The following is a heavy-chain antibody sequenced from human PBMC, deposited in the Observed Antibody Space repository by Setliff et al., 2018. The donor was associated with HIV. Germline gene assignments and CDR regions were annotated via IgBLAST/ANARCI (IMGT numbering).Heavy chain of an antibody. CDR2: IVVGTGNT. CDR3: APDGGLEQWLAS. CDR1: GFTFATSA. J-gene: IGHJ4*02. Sequence: ASVKVSCKASGFTFATSAVQWVRQARGQRLEWIGWIVVGTGNTNYAQKFQERVTITRDMSTSTAYMELSSLRSEDTAVYYCAPDGGLEQWLASWGQGTLVTVS. D-gene: IGHD6-19*01. V-gene: IGHV1-58*01.